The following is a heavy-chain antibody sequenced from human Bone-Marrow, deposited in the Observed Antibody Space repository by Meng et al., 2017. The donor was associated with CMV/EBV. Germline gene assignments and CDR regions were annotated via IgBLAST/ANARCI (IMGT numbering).Heavy chain of an antibody. V-gene: IGHV3-66*02. CDR3: ARDHQGITGTAGA. CDR1: GFTVSSNY. J-gene: IGHJ5*02. Sequence: GESLKISCAASGFTVSSNYMSWVRQAPGKGLEWVSVIYSGGSTYYADSVKGRFTIFRDNSKNTLYLQMNSLRAEDTAVYYCARDHQGITGTAGAWGQGTLVTVSS. CDR2: IYSGGST. D-gene: IGHD1-7*01.